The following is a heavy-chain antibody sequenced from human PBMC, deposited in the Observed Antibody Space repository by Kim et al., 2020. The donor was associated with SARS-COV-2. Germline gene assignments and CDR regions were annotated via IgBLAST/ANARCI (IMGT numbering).Heavy chain of an antibody. CDR2: ISYDGSNK. Sequence: GGSLRLSCAASGFTFSSYAMHWVRQAPGKGLEWVAVISYDGSNKYYADSVKSRFTISRDNSKNTLYLQMNSLRDEDTAVYYCAREGNGYGQTLDCWGQGTLVTVSS. J-gene: IGHJ4*02. V-gene: IGHV3-30-3*01. CDR1: GFTFSSYA. CDR3: AREGNGYGQTLDC. D-gene: IGHD5-18*01.